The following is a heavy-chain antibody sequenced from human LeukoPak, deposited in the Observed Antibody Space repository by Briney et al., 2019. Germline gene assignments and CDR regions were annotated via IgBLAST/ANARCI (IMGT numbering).Heavy chain of an antibody. CDR3: ARDGRPVYCSSTSCYTHYYMDV. CDR1: GYTFTGYY. J-gene: IGHJ6*03. CDR2: INPNSGGT. V-gene: IGHV1-2*02. Sequence: VASVKVSCKASGYTFTGYYMHWVRQAPGQGLEWMGWINPNSGGTNYAQKFQGRVTMTRDTSISTAYMELSRLRSDDTAVYYCARDGRPVYCSSTSCYTHYYMDVWGKGTTVTVSS. D-gene: IGHD2-2*02.